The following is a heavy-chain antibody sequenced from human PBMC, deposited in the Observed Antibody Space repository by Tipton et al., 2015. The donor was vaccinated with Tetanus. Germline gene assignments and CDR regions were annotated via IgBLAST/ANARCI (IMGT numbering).Heavy chain of an antibody. V-gene: IGHV4-34*01. J-gene: IGHJ4*02. CDR3: ARGKDTTMISSLVY. Sequence: TLSLTCAVYGGSFSDYYWSWIRQPPGKGLEWIGEINLSGSTNYNPSLKSRVTISLDTSKNQFSLSLNSVAAADTAVYYCARGKDTTMISSLVYWGQGTLATVSS. CDR1: GGSFSDYY. CDR2: INLSGST. D-gene: IGHD5-18*01.